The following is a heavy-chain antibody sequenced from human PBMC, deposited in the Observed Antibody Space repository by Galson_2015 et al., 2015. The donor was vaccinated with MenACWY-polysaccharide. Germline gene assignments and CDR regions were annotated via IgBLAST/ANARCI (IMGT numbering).Heavy chain of an antibody. J-gene: IGHJ4*02. Sequence: SLRLSCAASGFTVSSNYMTWVRQAPGKGLEWVSVIYSGGSTYYAGSVKGRFTISRDNSKNTLYLQMNSLRAEDTAVYYCARDSLAVAGRDYWGQGTLVTVSS. V-gene: IGHV3-66*01. CDR3: ARDSLAVAGRDY. D-gene: IGHD6-13*01. CDR1: GFTVSSNY. CDR2: IYSGGST.